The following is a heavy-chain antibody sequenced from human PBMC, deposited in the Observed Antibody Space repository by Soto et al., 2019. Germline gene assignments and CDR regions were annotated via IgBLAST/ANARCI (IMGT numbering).Heavy chain of an antibody. D-gene: IGHD4-17*01. Sequence: GGSLRLSCAASGFTFSSYWMSWVRQAPGKGLEWVANIKQDGSEKYYVDSVKGRFTISRDNAKNSLYLQMNSLRAEDTAVYYCAGDMTTVTPGYWGQGTLVTVSS. CDR3: AGDMTTVTPGY. V-gene: IGHV3-7*01. J-gene: IGHJ4*02. CDR1: GFTFSSYW. CDR2: IKQDGSEK.